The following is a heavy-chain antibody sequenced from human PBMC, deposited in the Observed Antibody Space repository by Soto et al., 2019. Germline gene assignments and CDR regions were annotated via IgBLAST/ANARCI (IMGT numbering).Heavy chain of an antibody. V-gene: IGHV3-30*18. J-gene: IGHJ4*02. Sequence: GGSLRLSCAASGFTFSSYGMHWVRQAPGKGLGWVAVISYDGSNKYYADSVKGRFTISRDNSKNTLYLQMNSLRAEDTAVYYCAKDPARGDFWSGYYGDYWGQGTLVTVSS. CDR1: GFTFSSYG. CDR2: ISYDGSNK. D-gene: IGHD3-3*01. CDR3: AKDPARGDFWSGYYGDY.